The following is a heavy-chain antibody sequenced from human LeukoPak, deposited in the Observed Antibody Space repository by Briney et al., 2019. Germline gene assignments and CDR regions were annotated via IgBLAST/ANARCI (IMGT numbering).Heavy chain of an antibody. J-gene: IGHJ3*02. CDR1: GFTFSSYA. Sequence: GGSLRLSCAASGFTFSSYAMSWVRQAPGKGLEWVSAISGSGGSTYYADSVKGRFTISRDNSKNTLYLQMNSLRAEDTAVYYCAAYDFWSGYGIAFDIWGQGTMVTVSS. D-gene: IGHD3-3*01. V-gene: IGHV3-23*01. CDR2: ISGSGGST. CDR3: AAYDFWSGYGIAFDI.